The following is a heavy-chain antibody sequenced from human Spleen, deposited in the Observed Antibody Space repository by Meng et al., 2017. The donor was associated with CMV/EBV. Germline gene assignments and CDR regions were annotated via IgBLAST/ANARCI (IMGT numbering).Heavy chain of an antibody. J-gene: IGHJ5*02. D-gene: IGHD2-2*01. CDR3: ARDHYCSSTSCHQHWFDP. V-gene: IGHV1-69*05. CDR1: AFSSNA. CDR2: FIPNFDTA. Sequence: AFSSNAIGWVRQAPGQGLEWMGGFIPNFDTANYAQKFQGRVTITTDESTSTAYMELSSLRSEDTAVYYCARDHYCSSTSCHQHWFDPWGQGTLVTVSS.